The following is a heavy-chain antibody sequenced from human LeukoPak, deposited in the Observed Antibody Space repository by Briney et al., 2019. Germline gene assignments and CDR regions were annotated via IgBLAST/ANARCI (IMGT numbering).Heavy chain of an antibody. CDR2: ISGSGGGT. CDR3: AKVYSSSWYPDAFDI. J-gene: IGHJ3*02. V-gene: IGHV3-23*01. CDR1: GFTFSSYA. Sequence: GGSLRLSCAASGFTFSSYAMSWVRQAPGKGLEWVSAISGSGGGTYYADSVKGRFTISRDNSKNTLYLQMNSLRAEDTAVYYCAKVYSSSWYPDAFDIWGQGTMVTVSS. D-gene: IGHD6-13*01.